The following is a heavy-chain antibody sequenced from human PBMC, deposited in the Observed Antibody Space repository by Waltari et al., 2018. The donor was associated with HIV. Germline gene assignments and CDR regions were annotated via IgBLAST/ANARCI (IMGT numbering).Heavy chain of an antibody. CDR3: ARPVPRRYGSGVDYFDY. CDR2: IYPGASDT. V-gene: IGHV5-51*01. J-gene: IGHJ4*02. D-gene: IGHD3-10*01. Sequence: EVQLVQSGAEVKKPGESLKISCKGSGYSFTSYWIGWVRQMPGKGLEWMGIIYPGASDTSYSPSFQGQVTISADKSISTAYLQWSSLKASDTAMYYCARPVPRRYGSGVDYFDYWGQGTLVTVSS. CDR1: GYSFTSYW.